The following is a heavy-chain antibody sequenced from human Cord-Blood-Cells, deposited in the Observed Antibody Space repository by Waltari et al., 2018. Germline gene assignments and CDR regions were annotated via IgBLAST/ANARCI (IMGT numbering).Heavy chain of an antibody. CDR1: GGSFSGYY. J-gene: IGHJ4*02. Sequence: QVQLQQWGAGLLKPSETLSLTCAVYGGSFSGYYWSWTRQPPGTGLEWIGEINHSGSTNYNPSLKSRVTISVDTSKNQFSLKLSSVTAADTAVYYCARRPGSIIFYDYWGQGTLVTVSS. CDR2: INHSGST. V-gene: IGHV4-34*01. D-gene: IGHD1-26*01. CDR3: ARRPGSIIFYDY.